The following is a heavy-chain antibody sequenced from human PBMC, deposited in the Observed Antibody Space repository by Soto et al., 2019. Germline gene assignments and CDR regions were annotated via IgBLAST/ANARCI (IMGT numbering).Heavy chain of an antibody. D-gene: IGHD5-18*01. Sequence: EVQLVESGGGLVKPGGSLRLSCAASGFTFSSYSMNWVRQAPGKGLEWVSSISSSSSYIYYADSVKGRFNISSDNAKNTLYLPLNSLRAEDTAVYYCARGGGGYSYGSTPFDYWGQGTLVPVSS. J-gene: IGHJ4*02. CDR2: ISSSSSYI. V-gene: IGHV3-21*01. CDR3: ARGGGGYSYGSTPFDY. CDR1: GFTFSSYS.